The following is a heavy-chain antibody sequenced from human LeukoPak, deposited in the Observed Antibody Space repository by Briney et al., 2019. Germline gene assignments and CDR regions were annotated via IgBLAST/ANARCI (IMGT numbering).Heavy chain of an antibody. CDR2: ISSSSSSI. CDR3: AKDRGDYLYFDY. V-gene: IGHV3-48*04. Sequence: GGSLRLSCAASGFTLSMYSMTWVRQPPGKGLEWVSYISSSSSSIQYADSVKGRFTISRDNAKNSLYLQMNSLRAEDTALYYCAKDRGDYLYFDYWGQGTLVTVSS. CDR1: GFTLSMYS. D-gene: IGHD4-17*01. J-gene: IGHJ4*02.